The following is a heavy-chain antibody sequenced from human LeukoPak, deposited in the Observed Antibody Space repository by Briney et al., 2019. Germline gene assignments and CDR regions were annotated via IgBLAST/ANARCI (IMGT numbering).Heavy chain of an antibody. J-gene: IGHJ4*02. CDR3: ANLPASGAIDY. CDR1: GFTFSNYA. CDR2: VSYEGSNK. D-gene: IGHD3-10*01. Sequence: PGGSLRLSCAASGFTFSNYAMHWVRQAPGKGLEWVAVVSYEGSNKYYADSVKGRFTISRDNSKNTLYLQMNSLRAEDTAVYYCANLPASGAIDYWGQGTLVTVSS. V-gene: IGHV3-30-3*01.